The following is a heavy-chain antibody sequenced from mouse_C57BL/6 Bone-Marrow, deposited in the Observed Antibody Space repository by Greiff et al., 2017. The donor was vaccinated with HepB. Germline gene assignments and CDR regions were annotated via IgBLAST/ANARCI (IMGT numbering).Heavy chain of an antibody. CDR2: ISSGSSTI. J-gene: IGHJ3*01. V-gene: IGHV5-17*01. D-gene: IGHD2-1*01. CDR3: ARSYYGNPAWFAY. CDR1: GFTFSDYG. Sequence: EVKVEESGGGLVKPGGSLKLSCAASGFTFSDYGMHWVRQAPEKGLEWVAYISSGSSTIYYADTVKGRFTISRDNAKNTLFLQMTSLRSEDTAMYYCARSYYGNPAWFAYWGQGTLVTVSA.